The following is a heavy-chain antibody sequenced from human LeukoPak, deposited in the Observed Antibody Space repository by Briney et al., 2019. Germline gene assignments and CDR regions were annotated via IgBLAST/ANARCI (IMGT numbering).Heavy chain of an antibody. CDR1: GFTVSTNY. CDR2: IHSDGNT. V-gene: IGHV3-66*01. CDR3: ARVSSLTRKWLLLPVPYMDV. J-gene: IGHJ6*03. D-gene: IGHD3-22*01. Sequence: KAGGSLRLSCVVSGFTVSTNYMNWVRQVPGKGLEWVSIIHSDGNTYYADSVKGRFTISTDSSKNIVYLQMTSLRTEDAAVYYCARVSSLTRKWLLLPVPYMDVWGKGTTVTISS.